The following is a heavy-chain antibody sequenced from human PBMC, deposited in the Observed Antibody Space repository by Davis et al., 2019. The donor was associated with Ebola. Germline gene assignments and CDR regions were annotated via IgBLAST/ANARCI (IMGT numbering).Heavy chain of an antibody. CDR3: ARLLPLGELSLYYFDY. CDR1: GGSISSSSYY. D-gene: IGHD3-16*02. Sequence: SETLSLTCTVSGGSISSSSYYWSWIRQPPGKGLEWIGEINHSGSTNYNPSLKSRVTISVDTSKNQFSLKLSSVTAADTAVYYCARLLPLGELSLYYFDYWGQGTLVTVSS. J-gene: IGHJ4*02. CDR2: INHSGST. V-gene: IGHV4-39*07.